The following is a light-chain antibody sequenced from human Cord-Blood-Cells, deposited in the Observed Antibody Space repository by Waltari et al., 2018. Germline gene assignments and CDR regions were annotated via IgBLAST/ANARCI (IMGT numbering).Light chain of an antibody. Sequence: QSALTQPDSVSGSPGQSITISCTGTSSDVGSYNLVSWYQQHPGKAPKLMIYEGSKRPSGVSNRFSCSKSGNTASLTISGLQAEDEADYYCCSYAGSSTLVFGGGTKLTVL. CDR3: CSYAGSSTLV. CDR1: SSDVGSYNL. CDR2: EGS. V-gene: IGLV2-23*01. J-gene: IGLJ3*02.